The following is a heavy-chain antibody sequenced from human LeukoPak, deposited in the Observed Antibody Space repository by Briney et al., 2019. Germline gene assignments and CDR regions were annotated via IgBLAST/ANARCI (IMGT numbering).Heavy chain of an antibody. CDR2: IKQDGGDK. CDR3: ARLQSGDGFDV. J-gene: IGHJ3*01. CDR1: GFTFSTYW. Sequence: GGSLRLSCAASGFTFSTYWMSWVRQAPGKGLEWVANIKQDGGDKYFVDSVRGRFTISRDNAKNLLYLQMNSLGAEDTAVYYCARLQSGDGFDVWGQGTMVTVSS. D-gene: IGHD4-11*01. V-gene: IGHV3-7*04.